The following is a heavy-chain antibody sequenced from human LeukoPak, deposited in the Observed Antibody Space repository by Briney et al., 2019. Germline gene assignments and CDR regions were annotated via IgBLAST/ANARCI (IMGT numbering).Heavy chain of an antibody. CDR2: IYTSGST. J-gene: IGHJ6*02. Sequence: SETLSLTCTVSCGSISSYYWSWIRQPAGKGLDWIGRIYTSGSTNYNPSLKSRVTMSVDTSKNQFSLKLSSVTAADTAVYYCARGITVTTPNGVYYYGMDVWGQGTTVTVSS. CDR1: CGSISSYY. CDR3: ARGITVTTPNGVYYYGMDV. D-gene: IGHD4-11*01. V-gene: IGHV4-4*07.